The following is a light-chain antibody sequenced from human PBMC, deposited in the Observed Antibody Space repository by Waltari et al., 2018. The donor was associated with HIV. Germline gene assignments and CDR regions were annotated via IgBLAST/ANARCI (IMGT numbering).Light chain of an antibody. CDR3: SSYKSINNVV. CDR2: DVS. J-gene: IGLJ1*01. V-gene: IGLV2-14*03. Sequence: QPALTQPASVSGSPGQSITISCTGTDSDIGGFNFVSWYQQHPGKAPRLLIFDVSARPSGVSDRFSGSKSVNTASLTISSLQAEDEADYYCSSYKSINNVVFGIGTKVTVL. CDR1: DSDIGGFNF.